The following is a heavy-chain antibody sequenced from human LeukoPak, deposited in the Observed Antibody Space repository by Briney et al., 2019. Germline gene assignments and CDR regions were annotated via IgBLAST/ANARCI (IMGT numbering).Heavy chain of an antibody. V-gene: IGHV3-23*01. Sequence: GGSLRLSCAASGFTFSTYAMGWVRQPPGKGLEWVSTISGSGDKTYYADSVKGRFTISRDNAKNTLYLQMNSLRAEDTAVYYCARAGAYHFDNWGQGTLVTVSS. CDR1: GFTFSTYA. CDR3: ARAGAYHFDN. J-gene: IGHJ4*02. CDR2: ISGSGDKT. D-gene: IGHD3-16*01.